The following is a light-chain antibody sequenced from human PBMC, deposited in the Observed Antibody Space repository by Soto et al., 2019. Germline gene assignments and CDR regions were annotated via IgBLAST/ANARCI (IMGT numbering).Light chain of an antibody. CDR1: QSVSSSY. CDR2: GAS. CDR3: QQRLNWPPG. Sequence: EIVLTQSPGTLSLSPGERATLSCRASQSVSSSYLAWYQQKPGQAPRLLIYGASSRATGVPARFSGSRSGTDFTLTISDLEPADFGLYYCQQRLNWPPGFGQGTKVDI. V-gene: IGKV3D-20*02. J-gene: IGKJ1*01.